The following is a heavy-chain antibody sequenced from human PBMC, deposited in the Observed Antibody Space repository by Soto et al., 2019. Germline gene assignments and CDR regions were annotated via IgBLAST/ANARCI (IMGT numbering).Heavy chain of an antibody. CDR2: ISYDGSNK. D-gene: IGHD3-10*01. CDR3: AKDGAGDWYFDL. CDR1: GFTFSSYG. Sequence: QVQLVESGGGVVQPGRSLRLSCAASGFTFSSYGMHWVRQAPGKGLEWVAVISYDGSNKYYADSVKGRFTISRDNSKNTLYLQMNSLRAEDTAVYYCAKDGAGDWYFDLWGRGTLVTVSS. V-gene: IGHV3-30*18. J-gene: IGHJ2*01.